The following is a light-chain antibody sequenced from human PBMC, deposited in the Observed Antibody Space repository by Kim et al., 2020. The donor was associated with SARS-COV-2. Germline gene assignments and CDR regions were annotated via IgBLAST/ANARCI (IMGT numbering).Light chain of an antibody. CDR2: DAS. CDR3: QQRRNWPLS. Sequence: LSPGERATLSCRASQTLNSYLAWYQQKPGQAPRLLIYDASNRATGVPARFSGSGSATDFTLTISSLEPEDSAVYYCQQRRNWPLSFGGGTKVDIK. CDR1: QTLNSY. J-gene: IGKJ4*01. V-gene: IGKV3-11*01.